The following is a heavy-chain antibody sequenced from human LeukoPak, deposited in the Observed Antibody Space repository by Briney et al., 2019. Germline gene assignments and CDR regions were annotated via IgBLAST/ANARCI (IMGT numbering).Heavy chain of an antibody. V-gene: IGHV4-61*02. CDR1: GGSISSDIFY. CDR3: AGTRRYCSGGSCYNWFDP. CDR2: IYASGST. D-gene: IGHD2-15*01. Sequence: TLSLTCTVSGGSISSDIFYWRWIRQPAGKGQEWIGRIYASGSTTYNSSLKSRVAISIDTSKNQFSLQLTSVTAADTAVYYCAGTRRYCSGGSCYNWFDPWGQGTLVTVSS. J-gene: IGHJ5*02.